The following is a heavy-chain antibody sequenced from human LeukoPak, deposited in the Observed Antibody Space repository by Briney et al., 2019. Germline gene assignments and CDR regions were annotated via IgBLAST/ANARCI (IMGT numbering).Heavy chain of an antibody. CDR1: GFTFSSYA. J-gene: IGHJ4*02. CDR2: ISGSGGGT. CDR3: AKTLVTTGLNPFDH. D-gene: IGHD4-11*01. Sequence: PGGSLRLSCAASGFTFSSYAMSWVRQAPGKGLQWVSAISGSGGGTYYADSVKGRFTISRDNSMNTLYLQMNSLRADDTAVYYCAKTLVTTGLNPFDHWGQGTLVTVSS. V-gene: IGHV3-23*01.